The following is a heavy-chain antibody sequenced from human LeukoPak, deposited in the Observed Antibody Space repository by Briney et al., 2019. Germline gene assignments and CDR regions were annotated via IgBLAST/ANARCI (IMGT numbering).Heavy chain of an antibody. J-gene: IGHJ4*02. Sequence: GGSLRLSCAASGFTFSDYYMSWIRQAPGKGLEWVSYISSSGSTIYYADSVKGRFTISRDNAKNSLYLQMNSLRAEDTAVYYCAKRSYVWGSYRYNYFDYWGQGTLVTVSS. D-gene: IGHD3-16*02. CDR1: GFTFSDYY. CDR3: AKRSYVWGSYRYNYFDY. V-gene: IGHV3-11*01. CDR2: ISSSGSTI.